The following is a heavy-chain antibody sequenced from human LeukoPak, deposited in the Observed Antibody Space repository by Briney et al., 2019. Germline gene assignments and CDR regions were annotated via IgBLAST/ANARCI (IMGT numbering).Heavy chain of an antibody. CDR3: ARALGDHGWFDP. V-gene: IGHV4-59*01. Sequence: SETLSLTCAVYGGSFSGYYWSWIRQPPGKGLEWIGYIYYSGSTNYNPSLKSRVTISVDTSKNQFSLKLSSVTAADTAVYYCARALGDHGWFDPWGQGTLVTVSS. CDR1: GGSFSGYY. J-gene: IGHJ5*02. D-gene: IGHD4-17*01. CDR2: IYYSGST.